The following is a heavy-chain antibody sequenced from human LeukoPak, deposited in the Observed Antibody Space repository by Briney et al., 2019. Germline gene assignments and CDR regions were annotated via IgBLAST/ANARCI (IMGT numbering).Heavy chain of an antibody. CDR2: INPNSGGT. J-gene: IGHJ5*02. CDR1: GYTFTCYY. Sequence: ASVKVSCKASGYTFTCYYIHWVRQAHGQGLEWVACINPNSGGTIFSQRFQGKVTVTSDTSISTAYMDLSSLTSYDTVVYYCVRGVGSPNWFDPWGQGTLVTVPS. CDR3: VRGVGSPNWFDP. D-gene: IGHD1-26*01. V-gene: IGHV1-2*02.